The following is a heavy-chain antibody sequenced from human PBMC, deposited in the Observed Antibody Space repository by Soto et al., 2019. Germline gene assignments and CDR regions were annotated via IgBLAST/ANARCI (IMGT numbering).Heavy chain of an antibody. J-gene: IGHJ4*02. V-gene: IGHV3-64D*06. CDR1: GFTFSSYT. D-gene: IGHD3-22*01. Sequence: GGSLRLSCSASGFTFSSYTLHWVRQAPGKGLGYVSAISSNGLNTYYADSVKGRFTISRDNSKDTLYLQMSSLRTEDTAVYYCVKDGINYYDSSGYWAYWGQRTQVTVSS. CDR2: ISSNGLNT. CDR3: VKDGINYYDSSGYWAY.